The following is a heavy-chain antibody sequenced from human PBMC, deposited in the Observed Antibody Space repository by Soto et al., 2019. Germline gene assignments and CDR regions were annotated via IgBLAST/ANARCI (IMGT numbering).Heavy chain of an antibody. Sequence: QVQLVESGGGVVQPGRSLRLSCAAPGFSFSNYGMHWVRQAPGKGLEWVAVISSDEVNRCYADSVKGRFTVSRDISQNTFYLQMNSLRSADTAVYYCAKDYAVSVSRGMIANWFASWGQGTLVTVSS. J-gene: IGHJ5*01. V-gene: IGHV3-30*18. CDR3: AKDYAVSVSRGMIANWFAS. CDR1: GFSFSNYG. CDR2: ISSDEVNR. D-gene: IGHD3-10*01.